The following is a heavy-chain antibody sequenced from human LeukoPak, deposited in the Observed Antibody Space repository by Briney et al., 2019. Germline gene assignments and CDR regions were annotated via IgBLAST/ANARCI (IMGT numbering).Heavy chain of an antibody. Sequence: AASVKVSCKASGYTFTSYYMCWVRQAPGQGLEWMGILNPRGDITSYAQNFQGRVTVTRDTSTNTVYMELSSLRSDDTALYYCVRGPLTTVTTLDYWGQGTLVTVSS. D-gene: IGHD4-17*01. V-gene: IGHV1-46*01. CDR3: VRGPLTTVTTLDY. CDR2: LNPRGDIT. J-gene: IGHJ4*02. CDR1: GYTFTSYY.